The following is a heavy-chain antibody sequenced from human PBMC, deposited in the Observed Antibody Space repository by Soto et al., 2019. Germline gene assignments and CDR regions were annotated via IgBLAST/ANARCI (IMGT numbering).Heavy chain of an antibody. CDR1: GFTFSSYS. V-gene: IGHV3-48*01. CDR3: ARHPERIAEIGWFDP. Sequence: EVQLVESGGGLVQPGGSLRLSCAASGFTFSSYSMNWVRQAPGKGLEWVSYISSSSSTIYYAESVKGRFTISRDNAKNSLYLQMNSMRSEDTAVYYCARHPERIAEIGWFDPWGKGTRVTVSS. J-gene: IGHJ5*02. D-gene: IGHD6-13*01. CDR2: ISSSSSTI.